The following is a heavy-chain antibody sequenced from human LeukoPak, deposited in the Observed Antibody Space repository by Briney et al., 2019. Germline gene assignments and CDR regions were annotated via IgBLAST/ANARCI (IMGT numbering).Heavy chain of an antibody. CDR3: VRDWPRFSSSWYGWSDP. J-gene: IGHJ5*02. D-gene: IGHD6-13*01. V-gene: IGHV3-48*02. CDR1: GFTFSTYS. CDR2: ISSTSSTI. Sequence: GGSLRLSCAASGFTFSTYSMNWVRQAPGKGLEWVSYISSTSSTIYYADSVKGRFTISRDNAKNSLYLQMYSLRDEDTAVYYCVRDWPRFSSSWYGWSDPWGQGTLVTVSS.